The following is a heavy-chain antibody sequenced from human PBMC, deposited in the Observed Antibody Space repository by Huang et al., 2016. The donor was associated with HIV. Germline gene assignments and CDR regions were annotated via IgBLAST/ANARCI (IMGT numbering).Heavy chain of an antibody. V-gene: IGHV1-24*01. Sequence: QVQLVQSGAEVKKPGASVKVSCKVSGYTLTELSIHWVRQAPGKGLEWMGGLAPEQGETNYAQNFQGRVTMTEDTSTDTAYMELNSLRSEDTAVYYCVTGFDTYYDIWGQGTMVIASS. CDR1: GYTLTELS. CDR3: VTGFDTYYDI. CDR2: LAPEQGET. J-gene: IGHJ3*02. D-gene: IGHD2-21*01.